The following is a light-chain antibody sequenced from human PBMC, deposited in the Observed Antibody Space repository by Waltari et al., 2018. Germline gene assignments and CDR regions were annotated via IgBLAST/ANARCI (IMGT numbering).Light chain of an antibody. CDR1: SGSVSSTSY. V-gene: IGLV8-61*01. CDR3: SLYTGSGIWV. CDR2: KAT. J-gene: IGLJ3*02. Sequence: QTVVTQEPSLSVSPGGTVTLTCALSSGSVSSTSYATWYQQTPGQAPRTVVYKATGRSSGVPDRFACSILGNKAALTITGAQADDESDYYCSLYTGSGIWVFGGGTKLTVL.